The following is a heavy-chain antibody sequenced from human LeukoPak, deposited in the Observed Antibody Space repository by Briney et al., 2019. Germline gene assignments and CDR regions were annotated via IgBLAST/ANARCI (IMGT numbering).Heavy chain of an antibody. CDR3: ARDQPLWFGTGLDY. CDR2: INPDSGGT. J-gene: IGHJ4*02. Sequence: EASVKVSCKASGYTFTGYYMHWVRQAPGQGLEWMAWINPDSGGTNYEQKFQGRVTMTRDTSISTADMEVGSLRSDDTAVYYCARDQPLWFGTGLDYWGQGTLDTVSS. V-gene: IGHV1-2*02. CDR1: GYTFTGYY. D-gene: IGHD3-10*01.